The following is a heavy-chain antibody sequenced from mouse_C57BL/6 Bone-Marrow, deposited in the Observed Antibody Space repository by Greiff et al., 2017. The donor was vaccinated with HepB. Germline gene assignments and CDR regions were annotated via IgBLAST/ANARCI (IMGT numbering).Heavy chain of an antibody. Sequence: EVQLVESEGGLVQPGSSMKLSCTASGFTFSDYYMAWVRQVPEKGLEWVANINYDGSSTYYLDSLKSRFIISRDNAKNILYLQMSSLKSEDTATYSCAREGYDGYYDYWGQGTTLTVSS. V-gene: IGHV5-16*01. J-gene: IGHJ2*01. CDR2: INYDGSST. CDR3: AREGYDGYYDY. D-gene: IGHD2-3*01. CDR1: GFTFSDYY.